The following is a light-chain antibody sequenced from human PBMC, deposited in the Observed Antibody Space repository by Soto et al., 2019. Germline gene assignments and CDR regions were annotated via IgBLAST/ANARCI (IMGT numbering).Light chain of an antibody. CDR2: GAS. CDR3: QQYGSS. J-gene: IGKJ5*01. V-gene: IGKV3-20*01. CDR1: RSLSGNY. Sequence: NVSTLSPGTLSLSPGERATLSCRASRSLSGNYLAWYQQKPGQAPRLLIYGASSRATGIPDRFSGSGSGIDFTLTISRLEPEDVAVYYCQQYGSSFAQGTRLEIK.